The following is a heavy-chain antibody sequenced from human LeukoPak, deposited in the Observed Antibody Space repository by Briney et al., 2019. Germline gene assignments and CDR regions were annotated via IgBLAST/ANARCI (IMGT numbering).Heavy chain of an antibody. CDR1: GASISNHY. CDR3: AHGGNSGSYSEN. V-gene: IGHV4-4*07. J-gene: IGHJ4*02. Sequence: PSETLSLTCTVSGASISNHYWSWIRQPAGKALEWIGRIYSSGDTDYNPSLKSRVTMSVDTSKSQFSLKLGSVIAADTAVYYCAHGGNSGSYSENWGQGTLVTVSS. CDR2: IYSSGDT. D-gene: IGHD1-26*01.